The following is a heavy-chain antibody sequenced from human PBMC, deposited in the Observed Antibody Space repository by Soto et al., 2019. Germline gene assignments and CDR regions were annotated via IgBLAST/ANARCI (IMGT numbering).Heavy chain of an antibody. J-gene: IGHJ5*02. CDR1: GFTFSNAW. CDR3: TTDPIAVAGTGSWFDP. V-gene: IGHV3-15*01. CDR2: IKSKTDGGTT. D-gene: IGHD6-19*01. Sequence: PVGSLRLSCAASGFTFSNAWMSWVRQAPGKGLEWVGRIKSKTDGGTTDYAAPVKGRITISRDDSKNTLYLQMNSLKTEDTAVYYCTTDPIAVAGTGSWFDPWGQGTLVTVSS.